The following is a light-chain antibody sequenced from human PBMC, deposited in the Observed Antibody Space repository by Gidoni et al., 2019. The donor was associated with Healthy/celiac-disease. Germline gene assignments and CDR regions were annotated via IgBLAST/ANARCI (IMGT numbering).Light chain of an antibody. V-gene: IGLV3-1*01. CDR2: QDS. J-gene: IGLJ2*01. CDR3: QAWDSSTHVV. CDR1: KVGDKY. Sequence: SYALTQPPSVSVPPGQTASITCSGDKVGDKYACWYQQKPGQSPVLVIYQDSKRPSGIPGRFSGSNAGNTAPLTISGTQAMDDADYYCQAWDSSTHVVFGGGTKLTVL.